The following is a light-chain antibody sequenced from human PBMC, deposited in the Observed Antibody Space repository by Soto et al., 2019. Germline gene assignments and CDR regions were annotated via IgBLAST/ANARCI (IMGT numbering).Light chain of an antibody. V-gene: IGKV2-28*01. CDR3: MEALQVPHT. CDR1: QSLLYSNGYNY. Sequence: DIVMTQSPLSLPVTPGEPASISCRSSQSLLYSNGYNYLDWYLQKPGQSPQLLIYLGSNRASGVPDRVSGSGSGTDFTLKISRVEAEDVGVYYCMEALQVPHTFGQGTKLEIK. J-gene: IGKJ2*01. CDR2: LGS.